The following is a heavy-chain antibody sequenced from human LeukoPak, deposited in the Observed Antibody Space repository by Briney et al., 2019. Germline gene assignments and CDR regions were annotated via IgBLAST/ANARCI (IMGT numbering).Heavy chain of an antibody. D-gene: IGHD6-19*01. CDR1: GFTFYDYA. CDR2: ISWNSGSI. CDR3: AKDGYSSGWYYFDY. Sequence: GGSLRLSCAASGFTFYDYAMHWVRQAPGKGLEWVSGISWNSGSIGYADSVKGRFTISRDNAKNSLYLQMNSLRAEDMALYYCAKDGYSSGWYYFDYWGQGTLVTVSS. J-gene: IGHJ4*02. V-gene: IGHV3-9*03.